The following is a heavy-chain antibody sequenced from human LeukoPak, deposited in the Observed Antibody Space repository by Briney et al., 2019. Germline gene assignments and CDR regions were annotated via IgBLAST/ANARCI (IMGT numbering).Heavy chain of an antibody. CDR1: GGSFSNYY. D-gene: IGHD2-15*01. Sequence: SPSETLSLTCAVYGGSFSNYYWSWIRQPPGKGLEWIGEINHSGSTNYNPSLKSRVTISVDTSKKQFSLKLSSVTAADTAVYYCARPYCSAGNCYSNFDSWGQGTLVTVSS. V-gene: IGHV4-34*01. CDR2: INHSGST. J-gene: IGHJ4*02. CDR3: ARPYCSAGNCYSNFDS.